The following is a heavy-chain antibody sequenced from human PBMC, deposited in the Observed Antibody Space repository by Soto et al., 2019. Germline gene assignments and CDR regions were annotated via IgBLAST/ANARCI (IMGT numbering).Heavy chain of an antibody. CDR2: IYWDGDK. D-gene: IGHD1-26*01. CDR3: AHRRGAYYFDY. Sequence: QITLKESGPPLVKPTQTLTLTCTFSGFSLSTNGVGVGWIRQPPGKALEWLALIYWDGDKRDSPSLKSRLTITKDTSKNQVVLTMTNMDPVDTATYYCAHRRGAYYFDYWGQGTLVTVSS. V-gene: IGHV2-5*02. CDR1: GFSLSTNGVG. J-gene: IGHJ4*02.